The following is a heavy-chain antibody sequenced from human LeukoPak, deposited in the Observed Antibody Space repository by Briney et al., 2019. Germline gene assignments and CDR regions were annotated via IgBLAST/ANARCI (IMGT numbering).Heavy chain of an antibody. Sequence: GRSLRLSCTASGFTFGDYAMSWFRQAPGKGLEWVGFIRSKAYGGTTEYAASVKGRFTISRDDSKSIAYLQMNSLKTEDTAVYYCTRDLTPPPAYYYGSGSPDYWGQGTLVTVSS. D-gene: IGHD3-10*01. CDR2: IRSKAYGGTT. J-gene: IGHJ4*02. V-gene: IGHV3-49*03. CDR3: TRDLTPPPAYYYGSGSPDY. CDR1: GFTFGDYA.